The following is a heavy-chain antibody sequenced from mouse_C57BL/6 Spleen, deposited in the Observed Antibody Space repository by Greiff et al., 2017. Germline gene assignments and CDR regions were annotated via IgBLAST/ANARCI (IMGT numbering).Heavy chain of an antibody. CDR3: ARGCDYYASRDYYALDY. CDR2: ISDGGSYT. V-gene: IGHV5-4*01. D-gene: IGHD1-1*01. J-gene: IGHJ4*01. CDR1: GFTFSSYA. Sequence: EVQVVESGGGLVKPGGSLKLSCAASGFTFSSYAMSWVRQTPEKRLEWVATISDGGSYTYYPDNVKGRFTISRDNAKNNLYLQMSHLKSEDTAMYYCARGCDYYASRDYYALDYWGQGTSVTVSS.